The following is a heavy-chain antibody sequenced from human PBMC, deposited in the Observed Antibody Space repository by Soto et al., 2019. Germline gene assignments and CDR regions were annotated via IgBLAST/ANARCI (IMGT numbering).Heavy chain of an antibody. V-gene: IGHV1-2*02. CDR1: GYTFSDYY. D-gene: IGHD1-1*01. Sequence: QVQLVQSGAEVRKPGASVYVSCKASGYTFSDYYIHWLRQAPGQGLEWMGWINPNSGGTKYASKFQGGVTMTRDTSITTAYMELSRLRSGDTAVYYCAREPATAKPEGVDFWGQGTLVTVPS. CDR3: AREPATAKPEGVDF. CDR2: INPNSGGT. J-gene: IGHJ4*02.